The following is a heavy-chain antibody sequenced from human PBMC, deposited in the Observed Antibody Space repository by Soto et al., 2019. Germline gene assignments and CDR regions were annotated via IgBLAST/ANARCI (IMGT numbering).Heavy chain of an antibody. CDR2: IIPILGIA. D-gene: IGHD4-17*01. CDR3: ATGGTTVTTSLDY. J-gene: IGHJ4*02. V-gene: IGHV1-69*02. CDR1: GGTFSSYT. Sequence: QVQLVQSGAEVKKPGSSVKVSCKASGGTFSSYTISWVRQAPGQGLEWMGRIIPILGIANYAQKFQGRVTITADKSTSTAYMELSSLRSEDTAVYYFATGGTTVTTSLDYWGQGTLVTVSS.